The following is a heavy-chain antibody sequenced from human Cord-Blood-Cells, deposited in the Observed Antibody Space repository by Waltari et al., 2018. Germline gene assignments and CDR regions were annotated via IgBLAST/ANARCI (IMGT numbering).Heavy chain of an antibody. J-gene: IGHJ2*01. CDR3: ARDRGDYYGSGSYYWYFDL. D-gene: IGHD3-10*01. CDR1: GYSISSGSY. V-gene: IGHV4-38-2*02. Sequence: QVQLQESGPGLVKPSETLSLTCAVSGYSISSGSYWGWIRQPPGKGLEWIGSIYHSGSTYYNPSLKSRVTISVDTSKNQFSLKLSSVTAADTAVYYCARDRGDYYGSGSYYWYFDLWGRGTLVTVSS. CDR2: IYHSGST.